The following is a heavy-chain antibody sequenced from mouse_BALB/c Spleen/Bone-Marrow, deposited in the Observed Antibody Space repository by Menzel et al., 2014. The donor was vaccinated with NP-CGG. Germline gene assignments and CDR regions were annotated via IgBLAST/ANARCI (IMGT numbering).Heavy chain of an antibody. V-gene: IGHV5-17*02. D-gene: IGHD1-1*02. CDR3: ARGGKGYAMDY. CDR1: GFTFXSFG. J-gene: IGHJ4*01. CDR2: ISSGSSTI. Sequence: EVKLMESGGGLVQPGGSRKLSCAASGFTFXSFGMHWVRQAPEKGLEWVAYISSGSSTIYYADTVKGRFTISRDNPKNTLFLQMTSLRSEDTAMYYCARGGKGYAMDYWGQGTSVTVSS.